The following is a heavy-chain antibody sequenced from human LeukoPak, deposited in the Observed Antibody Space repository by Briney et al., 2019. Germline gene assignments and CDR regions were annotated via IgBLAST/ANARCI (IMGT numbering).Heavy chain of an antibody. CDR2: ISPGESDT. CDR3: ARGRGATVITNFDY. Sequence: GESLRISCKSSVYTFTGYWIGCVRQMPGKGLECMGIISPGESDTRYSPSFQGQVTMSADKSINTAYLQWGSLKASDTAMYYCARGRGATVITNFDYWGQGTLVTVSS. D-gene: IGHD4-23*01. CDR1: VYTFTGYW. V-gene: IGHV5-51*01. J-gene: IGHJ4*02.